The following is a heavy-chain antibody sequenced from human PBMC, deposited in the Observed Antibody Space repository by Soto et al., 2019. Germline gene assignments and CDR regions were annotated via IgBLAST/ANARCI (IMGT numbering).Heavy chain of an antibody. CDR3: ARAGAPYDSSGQPYDY. J-gene: IGHJ4*02. V-gene: IGHV4-59*11. D-gene: IGHD3-22*01. CDR1: GGPINNHY. Sequence: SETLFLTCTVSGGPINNHYWSWIRQPPGKGLEWIGYIYYSGSTYYNPSLKSRVTISVDTSKNQFSLKLSSVTAADTAVYYCARAGAPYDSSGQPYDYWGQGTLVTVSS. CDR2: IYYSGST.